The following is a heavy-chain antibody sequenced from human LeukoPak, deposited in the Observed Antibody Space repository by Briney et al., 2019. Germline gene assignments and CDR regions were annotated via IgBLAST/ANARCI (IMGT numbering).Heavy chain of an antibody. Sequence: GGSLRLSCAASGFTFSSYGMHWVRQAPGKGLEWVAVIWYDGSNKYYADSVKGRFTISRDNSKNTLYLQMNSLRAEDTAVYYCARDSRGSLLDYWGQGTLVTVSS. D-gene: IGHD6-13*01. J-gene: IGHJ4*02. V-gene: IGHV3-33*01. CDR3: ARDSRGSLLDY. CDR1: GFTFSSYG. CDR2: IWYDGSNK.